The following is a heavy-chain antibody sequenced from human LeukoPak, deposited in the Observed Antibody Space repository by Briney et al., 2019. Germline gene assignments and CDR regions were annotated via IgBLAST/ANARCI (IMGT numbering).Heavy chain of an antibody. Sequence: PGGSLRLSCAASGFTFTTYSMNWVRQAPVKGLEWVSSISSDSNYIYYADSLKGRFTISRDNAKNSLYLQMISLRAEDTAVYYCARVAFGLYVMDVWGQGTTVTVSS. J-gene: IGHJ6*02. D-gene: IGHD3/OR15-3a*01. CDR1: GFTFTTYS. CDR3: ARVAFGLYVMDV. V-gene: IGHV3-21*01. CDR2: ISSDSNYI.